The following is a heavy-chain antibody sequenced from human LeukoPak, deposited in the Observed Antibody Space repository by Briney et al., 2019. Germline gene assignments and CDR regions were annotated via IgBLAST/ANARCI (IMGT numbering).Heavy chain of an antibody. CDR2: IYYGGSA. CDR1: GGSISSSSYY. V-gene: IGHV4-39*07. Sequence: SETLSLTCTISGGSISSSSYYWGWIRQPPGKGLEWIGSIYYGGSAYYNPSLKSRVTMFVATSKNQLSLKVISVTAADTAVYYCARGVIAAGGNDFDYWGQGTLVTVHS. CDR3: ARGVIAAGGNDFDY. J-gene: IGHJ4*02. D-gene: IGHD6-13*01.